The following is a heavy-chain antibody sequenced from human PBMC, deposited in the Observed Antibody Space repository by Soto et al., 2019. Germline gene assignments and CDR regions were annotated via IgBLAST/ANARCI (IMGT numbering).Heavy chain of an antibody. V-gene: IGHV4-59*01. CDR2: IYYSGST. D-gene: IGHD3-22*01. CDR3: TTDSYSTMIVVRFDY. J-gene: IGHJ4*01. Sequence: SETLSLTCTVSGGSISNYYWSWIRQPPGKGLEWIGYIYYSGSTNYNPSLKSRVSISLDTSKNQFSLILTSVTEDTGIYYCTTDSYSTMIVVRFDYWGHGTLVTVSS. CDR1: GGSISNYY.